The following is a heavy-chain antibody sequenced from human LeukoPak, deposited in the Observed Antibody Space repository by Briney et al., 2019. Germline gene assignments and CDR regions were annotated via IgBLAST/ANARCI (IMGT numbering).Heavy chain of an antibody. D-gene: IGHD3-3*01. Sequence: ASVKVSCKASEYTFTAYYVHWVRQAPGQGLEWMGIINPTGGSTIYAQRFQGRVTMTRDKSTSSVYMDLSTLTSEDTAVYYCARAEWSLGGHDAFDIWGQGTMVTVSS. J-gene: IGHJ3*02. CDR3: ARAEWSLGGHDAFDI. V-gene: IGHV1-46*01. CDR2: INPTGGST. CDR1: EYTFTAYY.